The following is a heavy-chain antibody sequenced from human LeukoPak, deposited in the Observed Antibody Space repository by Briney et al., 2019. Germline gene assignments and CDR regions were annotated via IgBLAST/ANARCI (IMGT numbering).Heavy chain of an antibody. CDR3: AGIPVFGVVLHQEPV. D-gene: IGHD3-3*01. CDR2: FIPILGTA. Sequence: SVKVSCKAFGGTFSDYALNWVRQAPGQGLEWMGVFIPILGTANSTQKFQDGVTVTADISTNTVYMELSSLRSEDTAVYFCAGIPVFGVVLHQEPVWGKGTTVTVSS. J-gene: IGHJ6*04. CDR1: GGTFSDYA. V-gene: IGHV1-69*10.